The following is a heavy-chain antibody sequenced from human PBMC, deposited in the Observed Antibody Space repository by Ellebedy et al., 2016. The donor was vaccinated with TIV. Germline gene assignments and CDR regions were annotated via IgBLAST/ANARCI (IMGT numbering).Heavy chain of an antibody. CDR1: GLTSSTNA. CDR2: ISGNGRTT. Sequence: GGSLRLXCAASGLTSSTNAMSWVRQAPGKGLEWVSVISGNGRTTYNADSVKGRFTISRDNFKNTFYLQMNSLRAEDTALYYCARDPGDDGSGWYYFDSWGQGTLVTVSS. J-gene: IGHJ4*02. V-gene: IGHV3-23*01. CDR3: ARDPGDDGSGWYYFDS. D-gene: IGHD6-19*01.